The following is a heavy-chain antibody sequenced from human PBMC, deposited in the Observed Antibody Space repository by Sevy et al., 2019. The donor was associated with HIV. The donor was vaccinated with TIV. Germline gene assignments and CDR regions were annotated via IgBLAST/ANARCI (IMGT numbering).Heavy chain of an antibody. CDR3: AKDGITMTVVVPFDAFDI. CDR2: ISGSGGST. D-gene: IGHD3-22*01. V-gene: IGHV3-23*01. J-gene: IGHJ3*02. CDR1: GFTFSSDA. Sequence: GGSLRLSCAASGFTFSSDAMSWVRQAPGKGLEWVSAISGSGGSTYYADSGKGRFTISRDNSKNTLYLQMNSLRAEDTGVYYCAKDGITMTVVVPFDAFDIWGQGTMVTVSS.